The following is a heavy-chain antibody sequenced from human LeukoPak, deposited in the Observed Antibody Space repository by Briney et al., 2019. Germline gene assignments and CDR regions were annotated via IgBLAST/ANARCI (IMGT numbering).Heavy chain of an antibody. J-gene: IGHJ4*02. CDR3: VSTIMGDSSGYQYYFDY. V-gene: IGHV1-69*05. Sequence: GSSVKVSCKASGGTFSSYAISWVRQAPGQGLEWMGRIIPIFGTANYAQKFQGRVTITTDESTSTAYMELSSLRSEDTAVYYCVSTIMGDSSGYQYYFDYWGQGTLVTVSS. D-gene: IGHD3-22*01. CDR1: GGTFSSYA. CDR2: IIPIFGTA.